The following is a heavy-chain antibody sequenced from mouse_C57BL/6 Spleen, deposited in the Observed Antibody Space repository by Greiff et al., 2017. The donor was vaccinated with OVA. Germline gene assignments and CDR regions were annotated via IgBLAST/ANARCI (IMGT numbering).Heavy chain of an antibody. J-gene: IGHJ3*01. CDR1: GFTFSDSG. V-gene: IGHV5-17*01. Sequence: EVKLMESGGGLVKPGGSLKLSCAASGFTFSDSGMHWVRPAPEKGLAWVAYISSGSSTIYYADTVKGRFTSSRDNAKNTLFLQMTSLRSEDTAMYYCAKPLYYDYAWFAYWGQGTLVTVSA. D-gene: IGHD2-4*01. CDR2: ISSGSSTI. CDR3: AKPLYYDYAWFAY.